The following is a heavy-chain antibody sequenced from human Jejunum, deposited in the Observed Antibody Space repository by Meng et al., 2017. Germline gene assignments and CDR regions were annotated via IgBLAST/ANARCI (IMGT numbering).Heavy chain of an antibody. V-gene: IGHV5-51*01. D-gene: IGHD3-22*01. Sequence: GESLKISCKGSGYIFTSYWIGWVRQMPGRGLEWMGIIYPSDSNTRYSPSFQGQVTFSVDKSINTAYLQWSSLEASDTAMYYCARPQQPQFSSDRTHGFDIWGQGTMVTVSS. CDR3: ARPQQPQFSSDRTHGFDI. CDR1: GYIFTSYW. CDR2: IYPSDSNT. J-gene: IGHJ3*02.